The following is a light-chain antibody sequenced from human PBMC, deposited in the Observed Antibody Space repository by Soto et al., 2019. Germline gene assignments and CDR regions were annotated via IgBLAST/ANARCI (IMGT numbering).Light chain of an antibody. CDR3: QQYGTSSLT. CDR2: GAS. CDR1: QSVSSTY. J-gene: IGKJ4*01. V-gene: IGKV3-20*01. Sequence: EMVLTQSPGTLSLSPGERSTLSCRAIQSVSSTYLAWYQQRRGQAPRLLIYGASSRATGIPDRFSGSGSGTDFTLTITRLEPEDFAVYFCQQYGTSSLTFGGGTTVEIK.